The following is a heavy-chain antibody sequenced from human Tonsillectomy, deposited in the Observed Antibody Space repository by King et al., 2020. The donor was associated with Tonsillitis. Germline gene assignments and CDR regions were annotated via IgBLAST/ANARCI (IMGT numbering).Heavy chain of an antibody. CDR2: ISSSSSTI. J-gene: IGHJ5*02. V-gene: IGHV3-48*01. CDR1: GFTFSSCS. CDR3: ARDYDGSGSTPRAFDP. D-gene: IGHD3-10*01. Sequence: VQLVESGGGLVQPGGSLRLSCAASGFTFSSCSMNWVRQAPGKGLEWVSYISSSSSTIYYTDSVKGRFTISRDNSKNSLYLQMKSLRVEDTAVYYCARDYDGSGSTPRAFDPWGQGTLVTVSS.